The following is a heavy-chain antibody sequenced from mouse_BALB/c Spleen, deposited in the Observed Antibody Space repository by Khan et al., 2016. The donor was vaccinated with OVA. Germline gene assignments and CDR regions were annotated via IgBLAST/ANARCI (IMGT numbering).Heavy chain of an antibody. Sequence: QVRLQQSGAELARPGASVKLSCKASDYTFTDYYINWVKQRTGQGLEWIGEISPGSGDTHYNERFKGKATLTADKSSSTAYMQLSSLTSEASAVYFSARRNYFGYTFAYWGQGTLVTVSA. D-gene: IGHD1-2*01. J-gene: IGHJ3*01. V-gene: IGHV1-77*01. CDR3: ARRNYFGYTFAY. CDR2: ISPGSGDT. CDR1: DYTFTDYY.